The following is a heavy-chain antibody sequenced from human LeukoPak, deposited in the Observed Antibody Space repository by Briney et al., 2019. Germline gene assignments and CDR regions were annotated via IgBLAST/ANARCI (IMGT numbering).Heavy chain of an antibody. Sequence: PSETLSLTCAVYGGSFSGYYWSWIRQPPGKGLEWIGEINHSGSTNYNPSLKSRVTISVDTSKNQFSLKLSSVTAADTAVYYCARTYCSSTSCYPTNYYYYYYMDVWGKGTTVTVSS. CDR2: INHSGST. J-gene: IGHJ6*03. CDR1: GGSFSGYY. D-gene: IGHD2-2*01. V-gene: IGHV4-34*01. CDR3: ARTYCSSTSCYPTNYYYYYYMDV.